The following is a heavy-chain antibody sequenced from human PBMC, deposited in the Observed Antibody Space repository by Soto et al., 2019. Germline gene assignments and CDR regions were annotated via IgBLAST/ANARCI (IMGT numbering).Heavy chain of an antibody. J-gene: IGHJ6*02. Sequence: QITLKESSPTLVIPTQTLTLTCTFSGFSLSTSGVGVAWIRQPPGQALEWLALTYWDDDKRYSPSLRSRLTITKDTSKNHVVLTMTNMDPVDTGTYYCAHKGGRGAGMDVWGQGTTVTVSS. CDR3: AHKGGRGAGMDV. CDR1: GFSLSTSGVG. CDR2: TYWDDDK. D-gene: IGHD2-15*01. V-gene: IGHV2-5*02.